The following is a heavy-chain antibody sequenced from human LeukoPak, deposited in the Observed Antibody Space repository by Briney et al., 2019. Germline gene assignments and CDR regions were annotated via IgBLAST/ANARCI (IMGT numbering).Heavy chain of an antibody. CDR3: ARDPYYYDSSGSYYYMDV. CDR2: IYSGGST. CDR1: GFTVSSNY. V-gene: IGHV3-66*01. Sequence: GGSLRLSCAASGFTVSSNYMSWVRQAPGKGLEWVSVIYSGGSTYYADSVKGRFTISRDNSKNTLYLQMNSLRAEDTAVYYCARDPYYYDSSGSYYYMDVWGKGTTVTVSS. J-gene: IGHJ6*03. D-gene: IGHD3-22*01.